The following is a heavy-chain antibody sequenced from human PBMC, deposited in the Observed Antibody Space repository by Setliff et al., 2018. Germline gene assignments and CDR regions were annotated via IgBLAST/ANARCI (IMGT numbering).Heavy chain of an antibody. CDR1: GDSISSRRNY. CDR3: ARDTSSDWAAWFDP. J-gene: IGHJ5*02. V-gene: IGHV4-61*10. CDR2: ITHGGRT. D-gene: IGHD6-19*01. Sequence: PSETLSLTCTVSGDSISSRRNYWGWFRQPAGKELEWIGKITHGGRTNYNPSLKSRLTISVDTSKNQFSLKLTSVTAADTAMYYCARDTSSDWAAWFDPWSQGILVTVSS.